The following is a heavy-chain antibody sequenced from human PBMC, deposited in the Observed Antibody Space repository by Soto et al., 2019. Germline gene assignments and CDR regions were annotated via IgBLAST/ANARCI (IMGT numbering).Heavy chain of an antibody. CDR1: GDSVSSNSAA. Sequence: PPLSPPCAISGDSVSSNSAAWNWIRQSPSRGLEWLGRTYYRSKWYNDYAVSVKSRITINPDTSKNQFSLQLNSVTPEDTAVYYCARDMTGEGYYFDYWGQGTLVTVSS. CDR2: TYYRSKWYN. CDR3: ARDMTGEGYYFDY. D-gene: IGHD7-27*01. J-gene: IGHJ4*02. V-gene: IGHV6-1*01.